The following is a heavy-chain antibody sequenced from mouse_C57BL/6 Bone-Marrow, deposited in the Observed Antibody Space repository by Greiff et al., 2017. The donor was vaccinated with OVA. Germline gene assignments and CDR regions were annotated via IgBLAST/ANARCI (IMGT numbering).Heavy chain of an antibody. CDR1: GYTFTSYG. CDR3: ARCITTVVADY. D-gene: IGHD1-1*01. Sequence: VQGVESGAELARPGASVKLSCKASGYTFTSYGISWVKQRTGQGLEWIGEIYPRSGNTYYNEKFKGKATLTADKSSSTAYMELRSLTSEDSAVYFCARCITTVVADYWGQGTTLTVSS. J-gene: IGHJ2*01. CDR2: IYPRSGNT. V-gene: IGHV1-81*01.